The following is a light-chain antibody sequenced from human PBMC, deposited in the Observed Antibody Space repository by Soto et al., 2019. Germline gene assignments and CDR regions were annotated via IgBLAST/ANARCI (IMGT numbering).Light chain of an antibody. CDR2: AAS. J-gene: IGKJ1*01. CDR1: QSISSY. Sequence: DIQMTQSPSPLSASVGDRVTITCRASQSISSYLSWYQQKPGKAPKLLISAASSLQSGVPSRFSGSGSGTDFTLTISSLQPEDFATYYCQQSYSTPWTFGQGTKVEIK. CDR3: QQSYSTPWT. V-gene: IGKV1-39*01.